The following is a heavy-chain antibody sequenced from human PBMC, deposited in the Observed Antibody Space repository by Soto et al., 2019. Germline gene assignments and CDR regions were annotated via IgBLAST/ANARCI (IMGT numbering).Heavy chain of an antibody. V-gene: IGHV4-39*01. CDR3: SRRAPEGFDP. Sequence: SETLSLTCGVSGGSFGSSAYYWGWIRQAPGKGLEWIGSINYSGSTYYNPSLKSRVTISVDTSRNQFSLKLSSVTAADTALYYCSRRAPEGFDPWGQGTLVTAPQ. J-gene: IGHJ5*02. CDR2: INYSGST. CDR1: GGSFGSSAYY.